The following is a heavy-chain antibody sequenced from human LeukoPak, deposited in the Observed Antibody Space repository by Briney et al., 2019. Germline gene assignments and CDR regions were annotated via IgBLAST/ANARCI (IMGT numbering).Heavy chain of an antibody. V-gene: IGHV3-48*01. J-gene: IGHJ3*02. CDR2: ISSSSSTI. CDR1: GFTFSSYA. D-gene: IGHD2-21*01. CDR3: ARAYCGGDCHDAFDI. Sequence: GGSLRLSCAASGFTFSSYAMSWVRQAPGKGLEWVSYISSSSSTIYYADSVKGRFTISRDNAKNSLYLQMNSLRAEDTAVYYCARAYCGGDCHDAFDIWGQGTMVTVSS.